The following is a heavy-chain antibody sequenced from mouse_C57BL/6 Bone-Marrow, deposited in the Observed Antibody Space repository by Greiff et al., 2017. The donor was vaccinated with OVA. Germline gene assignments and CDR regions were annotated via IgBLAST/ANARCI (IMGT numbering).Heavy chain of an antibody. CDR3: AISERLRDCLDY. Sequence: VQLQESGAELVRPGASVKLSCKASGYTFTDYYISWVKQRPGQGLEWIARIYPGSGNIYYNEKFKGKATLTAEKSSSTAYMQLSSLTSDDSAVDACAISERLRDCLDYGGQGTTPTVS. V-gene: IGHV1-76*01. CDR1: GYTFTDYY. D-gene: IGHD2-2*01. J-gene: IGHJ2*01. CDR2: IYPGSGNI.